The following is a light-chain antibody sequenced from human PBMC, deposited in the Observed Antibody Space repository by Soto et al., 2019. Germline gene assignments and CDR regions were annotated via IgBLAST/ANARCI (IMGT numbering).Light chain of an antibody. Sequence: EIVMTQSPATLYVSPGERATLSGRASQSVSSNLAWYQQKPGQAPRLLIYVTSTRAPGIPARFSGSGSGTELTLTIISLQSEDCAVYYCQQYNNWPPITFGQGTRLEIK. CDR3: QQYNNWPPIT. J-gene: IGKJ5*01. CDR1: QSVSSN. CDR2: VTS. V-gene: IGKV3-15*01.